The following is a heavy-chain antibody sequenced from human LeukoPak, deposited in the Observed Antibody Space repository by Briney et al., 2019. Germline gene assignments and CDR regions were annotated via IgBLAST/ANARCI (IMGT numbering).Heavy chain of an antibody. Sequence: SQTLSLTCTVSGGSISSNNYYWSWIRQHPGKGLEWIGYIYYSGSTFYTPSLKSRVTISKDTSKNHFSLRLSSVTAADTAVYFCARQQLVFYVDYWGQGTLVTVSS. J-gene: IGHJ4*02. CDR1: GGSISSNNYY. CDR3: ARQQLVFYVDY. V-gene: IGHV4-31*03. D-gene: IGHD6-13*01. CDR2: IYYSGST.